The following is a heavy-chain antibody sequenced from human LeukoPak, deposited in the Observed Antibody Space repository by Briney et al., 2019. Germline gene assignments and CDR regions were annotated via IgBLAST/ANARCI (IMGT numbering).Heavy chain of an antibody. CDR1: GYSFTSYW. Sequence: PGESLKISCKASGYSFTSYWIGWVRQMPGKGLEWMEIIYPGDSDTRYSPSFQGQVTISADKSISTAYLRWSSLKASDTAMYYCASGGSPGYYYDSSGPDYWGQGTLVTVSS. V-gene: IGHV5-51*01. CDR2: IYPGDSDT. D-gene: IGHD3-22*01. J-gene: IGHJ4*02. CDR3: ASGGSPGYYYDSSGPDY.